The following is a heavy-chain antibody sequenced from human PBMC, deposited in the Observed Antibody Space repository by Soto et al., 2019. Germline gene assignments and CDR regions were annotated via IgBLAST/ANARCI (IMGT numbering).Heavy chain of an antibody. Sequence: PSETLSLTCHVSGYSINSDYYWAWIRQPPGKGLEWIGSVYRTAIPLYNPSLKSRVSISVDMSKNQFSLNLTSVTAADTAVYYCARRGRRRERYFDPWGQGTRVTVSS. J-gene: IGHJ5*02. CDR1: GYSINSDYY. V-gene: IGHV4-38-2*01. D-gene: IGHD5-18*01. CDR2: VYRTAIP. CDR3: ARRGRRRERYFDP.